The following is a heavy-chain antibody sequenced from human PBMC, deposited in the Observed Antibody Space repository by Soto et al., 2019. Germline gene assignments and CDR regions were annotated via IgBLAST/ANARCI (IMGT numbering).Heavy chain of an antibody. D-gene: IGHD6-19*01. CDR1: GGSISSGTYS. CDR3: ARGVAGFFDY. V-gene: IGHV4-30-2*01. Sequence: SETLSLTCAVSGGSISSGTYSWSWIRQPPGKGLEWIGYIYHSGITYYNPSLKSRVTMSVDRSKNQFSLNLTSVTAADTAVFYCARGVAGFFDYWGQGTLVTVS. CDR2: IYHSGIT. J-gene: IGHJ4*02.